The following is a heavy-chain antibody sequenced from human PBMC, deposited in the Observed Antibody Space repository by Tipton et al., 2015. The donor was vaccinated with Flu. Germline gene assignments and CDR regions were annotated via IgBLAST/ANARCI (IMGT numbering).Heavy chain of an antibody. D-gene: IGHD4-11*01. V-gene: IGHV4-39*01. CDR3: ARRDYSNYVSEPKNWFHP. CDR1: GGSISSSSDY. Sequence: GLVKPSETLSLTCNVSGGSISSSSDYWGWIRQPPGKGLEWIGAIYSSGSTYFNPSLRSRVTISVDTSKNQFSLRLTSVTAADTAVYYCARRDYSNYVSEPKNWFHPWGQGTLVTVSS. J-gene: IGHJ5*02. CDR2: IYSSGST.